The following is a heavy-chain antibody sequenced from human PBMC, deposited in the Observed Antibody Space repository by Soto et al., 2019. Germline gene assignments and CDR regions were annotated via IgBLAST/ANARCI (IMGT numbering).Heavy chain of an antibody. J-gene: IGHJ4*02. D-gene: IGHD3-3*01. V-gene: IGHV4-39*01. CDR2: IYYSGST. CDR1: GGSISSGSYY. CDR3: ARYPDFEVWSGYVDF. Sequence: QLQLQESGPGLVKPSETLSLTCSVSGGSISSGSYYWGWIRQPPGKGLEWIGNIYYSGSTYYNPYLKSRVAISLDTARDQFSLTLSSVTAADTAVYYCARYPDFEVWSGYVDFWGQGTLVTVSS.